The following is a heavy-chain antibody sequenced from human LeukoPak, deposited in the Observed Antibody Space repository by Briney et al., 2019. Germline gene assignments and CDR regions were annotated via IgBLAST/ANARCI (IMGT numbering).Heavy chain of an antibody. D-gene: IGHD6-13*01. CDR3: ARRSSSWFPFDY. V-gene: IGHV4-38-2*01. Sequence: KPSETLSPTCAVSGYSISSGYYWGWIRQPPGKGLEWIGSIYRSGSTYYNPSLKSRVTISVDTSKNQFSLKLSSVTAADTAVYYCARRSSSWFPFDYWGQGTLVTVSS. CDR2: IYRSGST. J-gene: IGHJ4*02. CDR1: GYSISSGYY.